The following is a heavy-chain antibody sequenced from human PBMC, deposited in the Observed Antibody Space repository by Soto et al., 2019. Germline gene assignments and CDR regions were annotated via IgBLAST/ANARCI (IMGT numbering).Heavy chain of an antibody. CDR1: GGSVSSGSYY. CDR2: IYYSGST. D-gene: IGHD4-17*01. Sequence: QVQLQESGPGLVKPSETLSLTCTVSGGSVSSGSYYWSWIRQPPGKGLEWIGYIYYSGSTNYNPSLKSRVTISVDTSKNQFSLKLSSVTAADTAVYYCANYPTTVTSDYWGQGTLATVSS. V-gene: IGHV4-61*01. J-gene: IGHJ4*02. CDR3: ANYPTTVTSDY.